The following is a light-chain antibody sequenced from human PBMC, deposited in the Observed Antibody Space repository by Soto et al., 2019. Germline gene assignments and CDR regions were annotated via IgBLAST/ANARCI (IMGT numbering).Light chain of an antibody. Sequence: EMVLTQSPGTLSLSPREIATLSCRASQSVSSSHLAWYQQKPGQAPRLLIYGASSRATGIPDRFSGSGSGTDFSVTISRLELEDCAVYYCQQYGSSPPKTFGHGTKVEI. CDR3: QQYGSSPPKT. J-gene: IGKJ1*01. CDR1: QSVSSSH. CDR2: GAS. V-gene: IGKV3-20*01.